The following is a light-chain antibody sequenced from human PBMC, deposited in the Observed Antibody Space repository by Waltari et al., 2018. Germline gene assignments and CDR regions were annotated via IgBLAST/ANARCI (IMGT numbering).Light chain of an antibody. J-gene: IGKJ2*01. CDR3: QQYNRYSYT. Sequence: DIQMTQSPSTLSASVGDRVTITCRASQSISSWLAWYQQKPGNAPKLLIYQASSVESGVPSRFSGSGSGTEFTLTISSLQPDDFATYYCQQYNRYSYTFGQGTKLQIE. CDR2: QAS. V-gene: IGKV1-5*03. CDR1: QSISSW.